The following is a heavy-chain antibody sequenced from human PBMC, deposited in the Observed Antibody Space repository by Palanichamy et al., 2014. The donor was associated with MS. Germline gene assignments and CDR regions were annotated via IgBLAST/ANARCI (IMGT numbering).Heavy chain of an antibody. J-gene: IGHJ5*02. CDR1: GFTFSRHR. V-gene: IGHV3-7*03. CDR3: ARLGMISTSNWFDP. CDR2: INQDGNEK. D-gene: IGHD3-16*01. Sequence: EEQLVESWGSRWSSLGGPLRLSCAASGFTFSRHRMSWVRQAPGKGLEWVAHINQDGNEKYYVDSVRGRFTISRDNDKNSLYLQMNTLRAEDTAVYYCARLGMISTSNWFDPWGQGTLVTVSS.